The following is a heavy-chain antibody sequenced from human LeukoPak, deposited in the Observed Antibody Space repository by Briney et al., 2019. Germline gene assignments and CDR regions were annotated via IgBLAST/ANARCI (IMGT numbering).Heavy chain of an antibody. J-gene: IGHJ6*04. V-gene: IGHV4-39*02. CDR2: IYYTGGT. CDR3: ARDLWRGMDV. Sequence: PSETLSLTCSVSGGSITSSSYYCAWIRQPPGKGLEWIGSIYYTGGTYYNPSLKSRLTISLGTSKNQFSLKLNSVTAADTAVYYCARDLWRGMDVWGKGTTVTVSS. CDR1: GGSITSSSYY.